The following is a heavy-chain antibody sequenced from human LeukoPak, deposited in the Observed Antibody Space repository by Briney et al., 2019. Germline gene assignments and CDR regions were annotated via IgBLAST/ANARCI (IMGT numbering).Heavy chain of an antibody. CDR1: GGTFSSYA. CDR3: ARVVRDSFLPLMDV. D-gene: IGHD2-2*01. CDR2: IIPILGIA. V-gene: IGHV1-69*04. Sequence: SVKVSCKASGGTFSSYAISWVRQAPGQGLEWMGRIIPILGIANYAQKFQGRVTITADKSTSTAYMELSSLRSEDTAVYYCARVVRDSFLPLMDVWAKRPRSPSP. J-gene: IGHJ6*02.